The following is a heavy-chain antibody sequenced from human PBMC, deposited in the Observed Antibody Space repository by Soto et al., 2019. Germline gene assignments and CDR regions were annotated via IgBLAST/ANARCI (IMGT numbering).Heavy chain of an antibody. V-gene: IGHV3-23*01. D-gene: IGHD6-13*01. Sequence: GGSLRLSCAGSGFTFSLFAMTWVRQAPGKGLEWVSAVSHSGGATYYADSVKGRFTISRDNSMSTLYLQMSSLRADDTARYYCAKVARIAAAGPLDYWGQGIMVTVSS. CDR3: AKVARIAAAGPLDY. CDR2: VSHSGGAT. J-gene: IGHJ4*02. CDR1: GFTFSLFA.